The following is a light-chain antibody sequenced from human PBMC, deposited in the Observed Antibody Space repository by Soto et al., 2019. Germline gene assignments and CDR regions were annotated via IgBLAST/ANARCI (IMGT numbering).Light chain of an antibody. J-gene: IGLJ3*02. Sequence: QSALTQPRSVSGSPGQSVTISCTGTSGDVGAYDRVSWYQXHPTKAPKLIIYDVTNRPSGVPYRFSGSKSGSTASLTISGLQAEDEADYYCCSHAGGSSWVFGGGTKLTVL. CDR1: SGDVGAYDR. V-gene: IGLV2-11*01. CDR3: CSHAGGSSWV. CDR2: DVT.